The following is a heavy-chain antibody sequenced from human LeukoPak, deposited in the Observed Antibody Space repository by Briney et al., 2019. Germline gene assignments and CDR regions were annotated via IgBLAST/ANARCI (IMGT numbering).Heavy chain of an antibody. D-gene: IGHD3-3*01. CDR2: VHLDGRT. CDR1: GGSVTSTNW. J-gene: IGHJ4*02. CDR3: AGEGGFYRPLDY. Sequence: SETLSLTCDVSGGSVTSTNWWTWVRQPPGKGLEWIGEVHLDGRTNYNPSLKSRLTMSVDLPENHISLKLTSVTAADTAVYYCAGEGGFYRPLDYSGQGTLVTVSS. V-gene: IGHV4-4*02.